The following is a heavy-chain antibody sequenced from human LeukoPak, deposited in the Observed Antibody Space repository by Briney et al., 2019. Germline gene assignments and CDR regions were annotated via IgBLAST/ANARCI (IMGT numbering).Heavy chain of an antibody. V-gene: IGHV3-15*01. Sequence: KSGGSLRLSCAASGFSFTNAWMNWVRQAPGKGLEWVGRIKSKTDGGAINYAAPVRGRFSISRDDSINTVYLQMDSLKADDTAVYYCLTRLRSTIGVDYWGQGTLVTVSS. CDR3: LTRLRSTIGVDY. D-gene: IGHD5/OR15-5a*01. CDR1: GFSFTNAW. J-gene: IGHJ4*01. CDR2: IKSKTDGGAI.